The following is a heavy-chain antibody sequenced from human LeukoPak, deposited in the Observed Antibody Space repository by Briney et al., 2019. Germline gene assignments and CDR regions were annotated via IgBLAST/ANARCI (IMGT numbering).Heavy chain of an antibody. CDR2: INHSGST. CDR1: GGSISSGSYY. Sequence: SQTLSLTCTVSGGSISSGSYYWSWIRQPPGKGLEWIGEINHSGSTNYNPSLKSRVTISVDTSKNQFSLKLSSVTAADTAVYYCAVGGYCSSTSCYAEVPRRHYWFDPWGQGTLVTVSS. D-gene: IGHD2-2*01. CDR3: AVGGYCSSTSCYAEVPRRHYWFDP. V-gene: IGHV4-39*07. J-gene: IGHJ5*02.